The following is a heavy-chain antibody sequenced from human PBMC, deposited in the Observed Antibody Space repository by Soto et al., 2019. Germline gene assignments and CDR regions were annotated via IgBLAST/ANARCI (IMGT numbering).Heavy chain of an antibody. CDR2: ISSSSSYI. CDR3: ARDFSYRTMIVVPDAFDI. V-gene: IGHV3-21*01. D-gene: IGHD3-22*01. CDR1: GFTFSSYS. Sequence: EVQLVESGGGLVKPGGSLRLSCAASGFTFSSYSMNWVRQAPGKGLEWVSSISSSSSYIYYADSVKGLFTISRDNAKNSLYLQMNSLRAEDTAVYYCARDFSYRTMIVVPDAFDIWGQGTMVTVSS. J-gene: IGHJ3*02.